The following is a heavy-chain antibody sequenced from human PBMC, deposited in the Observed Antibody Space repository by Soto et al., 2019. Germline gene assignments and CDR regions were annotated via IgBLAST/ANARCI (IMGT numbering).Heavy chain of an antibody. CDR3: ARDHYCSNGACYSVS. CDR1: GFTFRDFA. V-gene: IGHV3-23*01. Sequence: PGGSLRLSCAPSGFTFRDFAMIWVRKAPGKRLEWVSAISGSGETPYYADSVKGRFTISRDNSKNTLFLQMNNLRVEDTAVYYCARDHYCSNGACYSVSWGQGILVTVSS. D-gene: IGHD2-15*01. CDR2: ISGSGETP. J-gene: IGHJ5*02.